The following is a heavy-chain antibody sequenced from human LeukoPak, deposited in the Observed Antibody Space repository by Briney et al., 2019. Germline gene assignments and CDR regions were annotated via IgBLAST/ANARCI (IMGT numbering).Heavy chain of an antibody. CDR1: GFTFSNYA. V-gene: IGHV3-13*04. CDR2: IGTISDT. CDR3: VRGFSPVKDSILGMDV. D-gene: IGHD2-21*01. Sequence: GGSLRLSCAASGFTFSNYAVSWVRQAPGKGLEWVSGIGTISDTYYPDSVKDRFTISRENAKSSLYLQMNSLRVGDTAVYYCVRGFSPVKDSILGMDVWGQGTTVTVSS. J-gene: IGHJ6*02.